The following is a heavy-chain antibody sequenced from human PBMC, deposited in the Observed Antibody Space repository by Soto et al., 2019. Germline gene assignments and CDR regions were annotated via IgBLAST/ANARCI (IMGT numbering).Heavy chain of an antibody. CDR2: IYYSGST. Sequence: SETLSLTCTVSGGSISSYYWSWIRQPPGKGLEWIGYIYYSGSTNYNPSLKSRVTISVDTSKNQFSLKLSSVTAADTAVYYCARSPYSSSSKYYYYYMDVWGKGTTVTVSS. CDR1: GGSISSYY. D-gene: IGHD6-6*01. V-gene: IGHV4-59*01. CDR3: ARSPYSSSSKYYYYYMDV. J-gene: IGHJ6*03.